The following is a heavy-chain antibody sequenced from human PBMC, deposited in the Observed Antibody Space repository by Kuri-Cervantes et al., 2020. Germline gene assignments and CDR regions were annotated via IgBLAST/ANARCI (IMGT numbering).Heavy chain of an antibody. V-gene: IGHV3-7*01. J-gene: IGHJ4*02. CDR1: GFTVSSNY. CDR3: ARPDY. CDR2: IKYDGSEK. Sequence: GESLKISCAASGFTVSSNYMSWVRQAPGKGLEWAATIKYDGSEKLYVDSVKGRFTISRDNAKNSLSLQMDSLRAEDTALYYCARPDYWGQGILVTVSS.